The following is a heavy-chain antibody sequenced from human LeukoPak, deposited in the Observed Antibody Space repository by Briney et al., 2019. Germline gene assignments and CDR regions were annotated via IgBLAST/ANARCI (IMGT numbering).Heavy chain of an antibody. CDR3: ASEGTTGSGWKN. J-gene: IGHJ4*02. CDR1: GHIFSSHH. CDR2: MNSDGGTT. V-gene: IGHV1-46*01. Sequence: ASVKVSCKAPGHIFSSHHIHWVRQAPGQGLEWMGIMNSDGGTTTYAQKFQGRAAMARDTSTTTVHMELSSLRSEDTAVYYCASEGTTGSGWKNWGQGTLVTVSS. D-gene: IGHD6-19*01.